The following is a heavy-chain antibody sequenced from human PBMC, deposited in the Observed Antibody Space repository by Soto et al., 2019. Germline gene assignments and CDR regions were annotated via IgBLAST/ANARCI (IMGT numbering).Heavy chain of an antibody. J-gene: IGHJ3*02. CDR2: ISGSGGST. CDR3: AKDQGQGYYYDSSGYLRDAFDI. Sequence: EVQLLESGGGLVQPGGSLRLSCAASGFTFSSYAMSWVRQAPGKGLEWVSAISGSGGSTYYADSVKGRFTISRDNCKNTLYLQMNRLRAEDTAVYYCAKDQGQGYYYDSSGYLRDAFDIWGQGTMVTVSS. V-gene: IGHV3-23*01. D-gene: IGHD3-22*01. CDR1: GFTFSSYA.